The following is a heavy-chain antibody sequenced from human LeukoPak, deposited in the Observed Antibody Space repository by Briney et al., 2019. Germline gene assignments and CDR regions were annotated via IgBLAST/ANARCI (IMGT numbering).Heavy chain of an antibody. Sequence: SETLSLTCTVSGGSISSYYWGWIRQPPGKGLEWIGSIYYSGSTYYNPSLKSRVTISVDTSKNQFSLKLSSVTAADTAVYYCARTLTGEGDAFDIWGQGTMVTVSS. CDR3: ARTLTGEGDAFDI. V-gene: IGHV4-39*01. CDR1: GGSISSYY. J-gene: IGHJ3*02. CDR2: IYYSGST. D-gene: IGHD7-27*01.